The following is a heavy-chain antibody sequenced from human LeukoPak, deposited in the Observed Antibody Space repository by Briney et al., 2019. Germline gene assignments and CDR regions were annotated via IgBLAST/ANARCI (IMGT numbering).Heavy chain of an antibody. CDR3: ASMVRGVPDFDY. CDR1: GYTFTSYG. J-gene: IGHJ4*02. V-gene: IGHV1-69*04. Sequence: SVKVSCKASGYTFTSYGISWVRQAPGQGLEWMGRIIPILGIANYAQKFQGRVTITADKSTSTAYMELSSLRSEDTAVYYCASMVRGVPDFDYWGQGTLVTVSS. D-gene: IGHD3-10*01. CDR2: IIPILGIA.